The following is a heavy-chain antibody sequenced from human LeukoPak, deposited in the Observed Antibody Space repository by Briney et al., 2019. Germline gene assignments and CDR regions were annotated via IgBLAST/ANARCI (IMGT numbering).Heavy chain of an antibody. CDR1: GGTFSSYA. CDR2: IIPTFGTA. CDR3: ARDCNRGSCPDL. J-gene: IGHJ5*02. V-gene: IGHV1-69*13. D-gene: IGHD2-15*01. Sequence: SVKVSRKASGGTFSSYAISWVRQAPGQGLEWMGGIIPTFGTANYAQKFQGRVTITADESTSTAYMELSSLRSEDTAVYYCARDCNRGSCPDLWGQGTLVTVSS.